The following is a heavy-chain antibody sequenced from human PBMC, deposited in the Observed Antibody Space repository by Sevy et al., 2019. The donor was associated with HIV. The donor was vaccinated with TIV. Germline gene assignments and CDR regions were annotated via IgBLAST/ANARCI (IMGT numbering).Heavy chain of an antibody. CDR1: GGSISGSS. CDR3: ARHGAYGDYVPNDPPLDY. D-gene: IGHD4-17*01. V-gene: IGHV4-4*07. Sequence: SETLSLTCTVTGGSISGSSWSWIRQPPGKGLEWIGNVLTSAITNYNPSLKSRVTISLDTSESQSSLILNAVTAADTAGYYGARHGAYGDYVPNDPPLDYWGRGILVTVSS. CDR2: VLTSAIT. J-gene: IGHJ4*01.